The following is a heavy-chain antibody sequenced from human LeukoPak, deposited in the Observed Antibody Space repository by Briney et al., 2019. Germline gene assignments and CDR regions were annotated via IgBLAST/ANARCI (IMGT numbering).Heavy chain of an antibody. D-gene: IGHD3-10*01. CDR3: AREQTYYASGSYYNVLDY. J-gene: IGHJ4*02. V-gene: IGHV3-48*02. Sequence: QPGGSLRLSCAASGFTFSSDSMNWVRQAPGKGLEWVSYISSSSSTIYYADSVKGRFTISRDNAKNSLYLQMNSLRDEDTAVYYCAREQTYYASGSYYNVLDYWGQGTLVTVSS. CDR1: GFTFSSDS. CDR2: ISSSSSTI.